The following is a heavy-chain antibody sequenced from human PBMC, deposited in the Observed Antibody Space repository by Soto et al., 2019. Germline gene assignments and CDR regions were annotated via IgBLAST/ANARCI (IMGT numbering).Heavy chain of an antibody. CDR3: ARDPQRRDGYNFDS. J-gene: IGHJ4*02. D-gene: IGHD5-12*01. CDR2: ITTGGETT. Sequence: QVQLVESGGDLVEPGGSLRLSCVASGFIFTDYSMTWIRQAPGKGLEWVSYITTGGETTLYADSVKGRFTISRDNAKKALSLEMNSLRVDDTAVYYCARDPQRRDGYNFDSWGPGTLVTVSS. CDR1: GFIFTDYS. V-gene: IGHV3-11*01.